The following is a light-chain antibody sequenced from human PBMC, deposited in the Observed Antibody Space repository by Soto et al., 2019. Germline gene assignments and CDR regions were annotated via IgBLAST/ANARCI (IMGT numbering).Light chain of an antibody. V-gene: IGLV2-14*01. J-gene: IGLJ1*01. CDR1: SSDVGAYNF. CDR2: EVT. CDR3: SSYTSTNTPYV. Sequence: QSVLTQPASVSGSPGQSITISCTGSSSDVGAYNFVSWYQHLPGRAPKLILYEVTTRPSGVSSRFSGSKSGNTASLTISGLQADDEATYYCSSYTSTNTPYVFGTGTKVTVL.